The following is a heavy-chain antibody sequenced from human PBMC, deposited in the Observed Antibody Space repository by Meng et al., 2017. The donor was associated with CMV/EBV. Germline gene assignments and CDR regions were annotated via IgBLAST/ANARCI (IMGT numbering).Heavy chain of an antibody. CDR3: ARGADIVVVPAAIRPIGYYYGMDV. V-gene: IGHV4-59*01. Sequence: GSLRLSCTVSGGSISSYYWSWIRQPPGKGLEWIGYIFHSVSTNYNPSLKSRVTISVDTSKNQFSLKLSSVTAADTAVYYCARGADIVVVPAAIRPIGYYYGMDVWGQGTTVTVSS. J-gene: IGHJ6*02. CDR1: GGSISSYY. D-gene: IGHD2-2*02. CDR2: IFHSVST.